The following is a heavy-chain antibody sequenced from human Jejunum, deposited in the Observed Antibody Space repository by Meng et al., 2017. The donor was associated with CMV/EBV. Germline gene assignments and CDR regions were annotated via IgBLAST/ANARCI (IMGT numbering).Heavy chain of an antibody. CDR2: VYHSGTT. CDR1: YDSITNNNW. V-gene: IGHV4-4*02. D-gene: IGHD3-22*01. Sequence: SYDSITNNNWWAWVRQSPGKGLEWIGEVYHSGTTNYNPSLKSRVTISVDKSKNQFFLQMTSLTAADTAVYYCARKISSGYYLNWFDPWGRGTLVTVSS. CDR3: ARKISSGYYLNWFDP. J-gene: IGHJ5*02.